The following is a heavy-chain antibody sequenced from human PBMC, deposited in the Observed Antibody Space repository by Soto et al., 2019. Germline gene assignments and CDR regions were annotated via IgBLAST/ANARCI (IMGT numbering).Heavy chain of an antibody. J-gene: IGHJ6*02. CDR2: NYYSGIT. D-gene: IGHD6-6*01. CDR3: ARGSSIAGLYYGMDV. V-gene: IGHV4-31*02. Sequence: CTWIRQQPGKGLEWIGYNYYSGITYYNPSLKSRVTISLDTSKNQFSLKLSSVTAADTAVYYCARGSSIAGLYYGMDVWGQGTTVTVSS.